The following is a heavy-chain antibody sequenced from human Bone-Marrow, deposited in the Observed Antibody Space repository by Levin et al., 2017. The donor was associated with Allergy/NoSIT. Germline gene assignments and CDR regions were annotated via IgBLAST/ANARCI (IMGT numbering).Heavy chain of an antibody. CDR3: ARVSGYSSRWYDY. Sequence: GESLKISCAASGFTSSNYWMSWVRQAPGKGLEWVANVKQDGSEKYYVDSVKGRFTISRDNAKNSVYLEMNSLRAEDTAVYYCARVSGYSSRWYDYWGQGTLVTVSS. CDR2: VKQDGSEK. CDR1: GFTSSNYW. V-gene: IGHV3-7*01. J-gene: IGHJ4*02. D-gene: IGHD6-13*01.